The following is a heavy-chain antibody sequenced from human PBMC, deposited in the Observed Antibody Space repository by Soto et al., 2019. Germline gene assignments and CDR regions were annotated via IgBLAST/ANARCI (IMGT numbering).Heavy chain of an antibody. V-gene: IGHV3-33*01. CDR1: GFTFSSYG. Sequence: QVQLVESGGGVVQPGRSLRLSCAASGFTFSSYGMHWVRQAPGKGLEWVAAIWYDGSNKYYADSVKGRFTISRDNSKNTLYLQMNSLRAEDTAVYYCARGDLYYCSGSHFDYWGQGTLVTVSS. J-gene: IGHJ4*02. CDR3: ARGDLYYCSGSHFDY. D-gene: IGHD3-10*01. CDR2: IWYDGSNK.